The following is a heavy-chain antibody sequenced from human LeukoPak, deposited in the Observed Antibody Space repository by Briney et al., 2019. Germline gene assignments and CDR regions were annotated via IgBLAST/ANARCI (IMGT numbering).Heavy chain of an antibody. J-gene: IGHJ3*02. Sequence: SETLSLTCAVYGGSFSGYYWSWIRQPPGKGLEWIGEINHSGSTNYNPSLKSRVTISVDTSKNQFSLKLSSVTAADTAVYYCARETHIVLMVYAIGLGAFDIWGQGTMVTVSS. CDR1: GGSFSGYY. D-gene: IGHD2-8*01. CDR2: INHSGST. V-gene: IGHV4-34*01. CDR3: ARETHIVLMVYAIGLGAFDI.